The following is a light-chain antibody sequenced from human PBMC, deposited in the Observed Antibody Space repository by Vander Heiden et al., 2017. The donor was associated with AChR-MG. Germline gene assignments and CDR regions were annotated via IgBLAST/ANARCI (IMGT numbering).Light chain of an antibody. Sequence: QSVLTQPPSVSGAPGQRVTIPCTGSSSNIGAGYDVNWYQQLPGTAPKLLIYDNNNRPSGVPDRFSGSKSGTSASLAITGLQAEDESDYYCQSYDSSLRGSVFGGGTKLTGL. J-gene: IGLJ3*02. V-gene: IGLV1-40*01. CDR1: SSNIGAGYD. CDR2: DNN. CDR3: QSYDSSLRGSV.